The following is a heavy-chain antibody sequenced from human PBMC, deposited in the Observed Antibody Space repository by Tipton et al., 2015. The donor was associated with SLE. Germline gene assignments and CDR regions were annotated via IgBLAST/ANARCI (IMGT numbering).Heavy chain of an antibody. CDR2: ISYDGSNK. Sequence: SGAEVKKPGASVKVSCKASGYTFTSYAMHWVRQAPGKGLEWVAVISYDGSNKYYADSVKGRFTISRDNAKNSLYLQMNSLRAEDTAVYYCARVGATTPYYFDYWGQGTLVTVSS. CDR3: ARVGATTPYYFDY. CDR1: GYTFTSYA. J-gene: IGHJ4*02. D-gene: IGHD1-26*01. V-gene: IGHV3-30*04.